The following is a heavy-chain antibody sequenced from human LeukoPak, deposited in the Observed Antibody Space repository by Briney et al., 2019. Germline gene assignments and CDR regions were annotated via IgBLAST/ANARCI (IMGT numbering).Heavy chain of an antibody. J-gene: IGHJ4*02. CDR3: ARVGGDYVGEYYFDY. Sequence: PGGSLRLSRAASGFTFSSYEMNWVRQAPGTGLEWVSTITLSGDTTYTADSVRGRFTISRDNSKNTLYLQMNTLRAEDTAVYYCARVGGDYVGEYYFDYWGQGTLVTVSS. CDR1: GFTFSSYE. D-gene: IGHD4-17*01. V-gene: IGHV3-23*01. CDR2: ITLSGDTT.